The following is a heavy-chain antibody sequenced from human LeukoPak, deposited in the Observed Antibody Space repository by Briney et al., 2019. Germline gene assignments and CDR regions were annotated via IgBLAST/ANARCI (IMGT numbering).Heavy chain of an antibody. CDR3: AKAGGIAVAGTFDY. CDR1: GFTVSSNY. V-gene: IGHV3-53*05. J-gene: IGHJ4*02. CDR2: IYSGGST. D-gene: IGHD6-19*01. Sequence: GGSLRLSCAASGFTVSSNYMSWVRQAPGKGLEWVSVIYSGGSTYYADSVKGRFTISRDNSKNTLYLQMNSLRAEDTAVYYCAKAGGIAVAGTFDYWGQGTLVTVSS.